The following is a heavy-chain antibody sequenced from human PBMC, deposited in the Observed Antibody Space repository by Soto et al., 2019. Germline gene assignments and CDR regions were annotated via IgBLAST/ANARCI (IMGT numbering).Heavy chain of an antibody. V-gene: IGHV4-59*01. Sequence: PSETLSLTCTVSGGSISSYYWSWIRQPPGKGLEWIGYIYYSGSTNYNPSLKSRVTISVDTSKNQFSLKLSSVTAADTAVYYCARTNVVSGNWFDPWGQGTLVTVS. CDR3: ARTNVVSGNWFDP. CDR2: IYYSGST. CDR1: GGSISSYY. J-gene: IGHJ5*02. D-gene: IGHD2-15*01.